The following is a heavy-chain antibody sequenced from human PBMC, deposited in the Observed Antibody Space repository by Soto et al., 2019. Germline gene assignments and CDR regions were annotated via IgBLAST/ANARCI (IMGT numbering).Heavy chain of an antibody. CDR2: INAGNGNT. J-gene: IGHJ6*02. D-gene: IGHD6-19*01. V-gene: IGHV1-3*01. CDR3: ARGTRYSSGWYVGDYYYYGMDV. Sequence: QVQLVQSGAEVKKPGASVKVSCKASGYTFTSYAMHWVRQAPGQRLEWMGWINAGNGNTKYSQKFQGRVTITRDTSASTAYMELSSLRAEDTAVYYCARGTRYSSGWYVGDYYYYGMDVWGQGTTVTVSS. CDR1: GYTFTSYA.